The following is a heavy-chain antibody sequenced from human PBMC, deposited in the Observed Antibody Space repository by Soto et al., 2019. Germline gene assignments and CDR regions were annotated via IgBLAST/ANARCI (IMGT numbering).Heavy chain of an antibody. V-gene: IGHV3-9*01. CDR1: GFTFDDYA. CDR3: TRQGSESGWSLDY. CDR2: ISWNSGSI. D-gene: IGHD6-19*01. J-gene: IGHJ4*02. Sequence: EVQLVESGGGLVQPGRSLRLSCAASGFTFDDYAMHWVRQAPGKGLEWVSGISWNSGSIGYADSVKGRFTISRDNAKNSLYLQMNSLRAEDTALYYCTRQGSESGWSLDYWGQGTLVTVSS.